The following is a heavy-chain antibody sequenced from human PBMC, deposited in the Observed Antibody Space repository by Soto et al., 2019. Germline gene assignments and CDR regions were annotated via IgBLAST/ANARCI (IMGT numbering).Heavy chain of an antibody. Sequence: EVQLVESGGGLVQPGGSLRLSCAASGFTFSSYSMNWVRQAPGKGLEWVSYISSSSSTIYYADSVKGRFTISRDNAKNSLYLQMNSLRAEDTAVYYCARLSIAARPPFDYWGQGTLVTVSS. CDR2: ISSSSSTI. V-gene: IGHV3-48*01. CDR1: GFTFSSYS. CDR3: ARLSIAARPPFDY. J-gene: IGHJ4*02. D-gene: IGHD6-6*01.